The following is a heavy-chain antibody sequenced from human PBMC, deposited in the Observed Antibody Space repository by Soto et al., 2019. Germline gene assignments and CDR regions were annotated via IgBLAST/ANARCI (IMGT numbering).Heavy chain of an antibody. D-gene: IGHD3-3*01. CDR2: INPNSGGT. Sequence: ASVKVSCKASGYTFTGYYMHWVRQAPGQGLEWMGWINPNSGGTNYAQKFQGWVTVTRDTSISTAYMELSRLRSDDTAVYYCARGTRLRFLERSYKKYNWFDPWGQGTLVTVSS. V-gene: IGHV1-2*04. CDR3: ARGTRLRFLERSYKKYNWFDP. CDR1: GYTFTGYY. J-gene: IGHJ5*02.